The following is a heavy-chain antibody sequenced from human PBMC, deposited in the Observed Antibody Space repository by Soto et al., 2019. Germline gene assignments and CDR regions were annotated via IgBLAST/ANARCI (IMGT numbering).Heavy chain of an antibody. CDR3: ATLRRIFGVVITNYYYYGMDV. J-gene: IGHJ6*02. Sequence: QVQLVQSGAEVKKPGSSVKVSCKASGGTFSSYAISWVRQAPGQGLEGMGGIIPIFGTANYAQKFQGRVTITADESTSTAYMELSSLRSEDTAVYYCATLRRIFGVVITNYYYYGMDVWGQGTTVTVSS. CDR1: GGTFSSYA. CDR2: IIPIFGTA. V-gene: IGHV1-69*01. D-gene: IGHD3-3*01.